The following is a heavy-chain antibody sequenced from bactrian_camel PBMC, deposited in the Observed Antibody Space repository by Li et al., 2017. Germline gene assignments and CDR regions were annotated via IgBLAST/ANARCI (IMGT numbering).Heavy chain of an antibody. D-gene: IGHD2*01. CDR2: LPGNGRP. CDR3: AADVLLYLSPPSRFAS. J-gene: IGHJ6*01. Sequence: HVQLVESGGGSVEVGGSLTLSCVVSGYRYRSYCMAWFRQVPGLGREGVATLPGNGRPSYADFLKGRLTISKDKAKKTLYLQMNNLKPEDTAMYYCAADVLLYLSPPSRFASWGQGTQVTVS. CDR1: GYRYRSYC. V-gene: IGHV3S26*01.